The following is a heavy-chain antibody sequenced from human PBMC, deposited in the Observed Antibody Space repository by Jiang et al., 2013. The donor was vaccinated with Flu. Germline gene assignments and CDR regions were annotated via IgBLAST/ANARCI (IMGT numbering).Heavy chain of an antibody. CDR2: IYYSGNT. J-gene: IGHJ5*02. V-gene: IGHV4-39*01. Sequence: LLKPSETLSLTCTASGGSISSSSYYWGWIRQPPGKGLEWIGSIYYSGNTYYKSSLKGRITISVDTSKRQFSLKLSSVTAADTAVYYCARHHFSDYTNSRDGGRWFDPWGQGTMVTVSS. D-gene: IGHD3-3*01. CDR3: ARHHFSDYTNSRDGGRWFDP. CDR1: GGSISSSSYY.